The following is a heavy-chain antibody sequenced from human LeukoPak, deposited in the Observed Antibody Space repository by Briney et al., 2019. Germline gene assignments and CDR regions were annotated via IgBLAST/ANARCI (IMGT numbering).Heavy chain of an antibody. V-gene: IGHV1-69*13. CDR1: GGTFSSYA. CDR3: AKSGMGELPDY. CDR2: IIPIFGTA. J-gene: IGHJ4*02. D-gene: IGHD1-26*01. Sequence: ASVKVSCKASGGTFSSYAISWVRQAPGQGLEWMGGIIPIFGTANCAQKFQGRVTITADESTSTAYMELSSLRSEDTAVYYCAKSGMGELPDYWGQGTLVTVSS.